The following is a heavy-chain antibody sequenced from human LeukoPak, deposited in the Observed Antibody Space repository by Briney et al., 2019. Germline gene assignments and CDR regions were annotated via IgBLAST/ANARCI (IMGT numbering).Heavy chain of an antibody. J-gene: IGHJ6*02. CDR2: ISGSGVNT. CDR3: AKGVTGDWYYYCGMDV. V-gene: IGHV3-23*01. Sequence: PGGSLRLSCAASGFTFSSYAMSWVRQAPGKGLEWVSAISGSGVNTYYADSVKGRFTISRDNSKNTLYLQMNSLRAEDTAVYYCAKGVTGDWYYYCGMDVWGQGTTVTVSS. D-gene: IGHD7-27*01. CDR1: GFTFSSYA.